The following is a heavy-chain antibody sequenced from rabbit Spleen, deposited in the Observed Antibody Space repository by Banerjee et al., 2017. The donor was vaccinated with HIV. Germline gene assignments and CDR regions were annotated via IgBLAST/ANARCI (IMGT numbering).Heavy chain of an antibody. CDR1: GFSFSGSYW. Sequence: QEQLVESGGGLVQPEGSLTLTCTASGFSFSGSYWMCWVRQAPGKGLEWIACVYTGGSDSVKCASWAKGRFTISKTSSTTVTLQMTSLTAADTATYFCARYMSVGGDAAYAGLWGQGTLVTVS. CDR3: ARYMSVGGDAAYAGL. V-gene: IGHV1S45*01. D-gene: IGHD4-2*01. CDR2: VYTGGSDSV. J-gene: IGHJ3*01.